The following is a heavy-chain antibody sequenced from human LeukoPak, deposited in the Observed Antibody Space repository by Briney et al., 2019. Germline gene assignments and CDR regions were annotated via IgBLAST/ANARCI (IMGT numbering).Heavy chain of an antibody. Sequence: GGSLRLSCAASGFTFSSYGMHWVRQAPGKGLEWVAFIRYDGSNKYYADSVKGRFTISRDNSKNTLYLQMNSLRAEDTAVYYCVTVKTLLLRFLEWGDYFDYWGQGTLVTVSS. CDR3: VTVKTLLLRFLEWGDYFDY. CDR2: IRYDGSNK. V-gene: IGHV3-30*02. CDR1: GFTFSSYG. J-gene: IGHJ4*02. D-gene: IGHD3-3*01.